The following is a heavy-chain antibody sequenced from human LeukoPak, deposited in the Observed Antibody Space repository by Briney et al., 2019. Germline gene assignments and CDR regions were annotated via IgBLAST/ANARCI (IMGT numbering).Heavy chain of an antibody. D-gene: IGHD3-22*01. CDR2: INPNSGGT. CDR1: GYTFTGYY. Sequence: ASVKVSCKASGYTFTGYYMHWVRQAPGQGLEWMGWINPNSGGTNYAQKFQGRVTMTRDTSISTAYMELSRLRSDDTAVYYCARDRYYYDSSGYYGTHWFDPWGQGTLVTVSS. J-gene: IGHJ5*02. CDR3: ARDRYYYDSSGYYGTHWFDP. V-gene: IGHV1-2*02.